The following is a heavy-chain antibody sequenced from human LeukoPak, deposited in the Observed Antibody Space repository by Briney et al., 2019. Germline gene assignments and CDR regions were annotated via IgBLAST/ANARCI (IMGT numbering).Heavy chain of an antibody. CDR2: ISSSSSSI. D-gene: IGHD2-2*02. V-gene: IGHV3-21*01. Sequence: GGSLRLSCAASGFTFSSYNMKWVRQAPGKGLEWVSSISSSSSSIYYVDSVKGRFTISRDNAKNSLYLQMNSLRAEDTAVYYCARGHCSTTTCYTKDDAFDIWGQGTMVTVSS. CDR3: ARGHCSTTTCYTKDDAFDI. J-gene: IGHJ3*02. CDR1: GFTFSSYN.